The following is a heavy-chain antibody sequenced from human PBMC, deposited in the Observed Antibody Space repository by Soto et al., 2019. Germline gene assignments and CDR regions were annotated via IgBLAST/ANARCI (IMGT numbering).Heavy chain of an antibody. CDR1: GYTFTNYA. Sequence: QVQLVQSGAEVKKPGASVKVSCKASGYTFTNYAMHWVRQAPGQRLEWMGWINAGNGNTKYSQKFQGRVTITRDTSASTAYMELSSLRSEDTAVYYCASRGCRYWYFDLWGRGTLVTVSS. CDR3: ASRGCRYWYFDL. D-gene: IGHD3-10*01. V-gene: IGHV1-3*01. CDR2: INAGNGNT. J-gene: IGHJ2*01.